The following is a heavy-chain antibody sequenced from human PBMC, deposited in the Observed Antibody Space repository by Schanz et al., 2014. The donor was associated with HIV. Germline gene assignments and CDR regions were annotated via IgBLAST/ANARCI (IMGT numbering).Heavy chain of an antibody. D-gene: IGHD1-26*01. CDR2: ISSGGSTR. CDR3: ARDKKSGNYDGGFDS. CDR1: GFTFSVYY. V-gene: IGHV3-11*01. Sequence: QVQLVESGGGVVQPGRSLRLSCEASGFTFSVYYMSWIRQAPGKGLEWISYISSGGSTRYYADSVKGRFTISRDNSKHSLYLQMNSLIPDDTAVYYCARDKKSGNYDGGFDSWGQGTLVTVSS. J-gene: IGHJ5*01.